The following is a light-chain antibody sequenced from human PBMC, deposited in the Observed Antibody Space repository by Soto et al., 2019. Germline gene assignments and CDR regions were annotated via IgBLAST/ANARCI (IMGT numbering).Light chain of an antibody. CDR3: HQLTDRRFS. Sequence: IQLTQSPSSLSASVGDRVTTSCRASQGADTFVAWYQQKSGKAPKLLIFAASTLQSGVPSRFSGSGSGTDFTLTISSLQPEDFATYYCHQLTDRRFSFGQGTKVDIK. CDR1: QGADTF. CDR2: AAS. J-gene: IGKJ2*01. V-gene: IGKV1-9*01.